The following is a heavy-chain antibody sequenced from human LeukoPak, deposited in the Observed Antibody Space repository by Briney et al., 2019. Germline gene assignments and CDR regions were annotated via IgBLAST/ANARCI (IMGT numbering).Heavy chain of an antibody. V-gene: IGHV3-30-3*01. Sequence: GGSLRLSCAASGFTFSSYAMHGVRQAPGKGLEWVAVISYDGSNKYYADSVKGRFTISRDNSKNTLYLQMNSLRAEDTAVYYCARAYYDSSGYYEAAHYFDYWGQGTLVTVSS. CDR2: ISYDGSNK. J-gene: IGHJ4*02. CDR3: ARAYYDSSGYYEAAHYFDY. CDR1: GFTFSSYA. D-gene: IGHD3-22*01.